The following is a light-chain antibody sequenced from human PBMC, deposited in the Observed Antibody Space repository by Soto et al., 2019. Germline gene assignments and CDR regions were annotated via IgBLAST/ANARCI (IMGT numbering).Light chain of an antibody. Sequence: EIVLTQSPGTLSLSPGERATLSCRASQSVRSSYLAWNQQKPGQAPRLLIYGASSRATGIPDRFSGSGSGTDFTLTISRLEPEDFAVYYCQQYGSSTITFGQGTRLEIK. CDR1: QSVRSSY. V-gene: IGKV3-20*01. CDR3: QQYGSSTIT. J-gene: IGKJ5*01. CDR2: GAS.